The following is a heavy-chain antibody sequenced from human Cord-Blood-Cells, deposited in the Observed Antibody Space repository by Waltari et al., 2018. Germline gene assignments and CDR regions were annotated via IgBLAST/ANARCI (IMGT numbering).Heavy chain of an antibody. CDR1: GGSFSGYY. CDR2: INHSGST. Sequence: QVQLQQWGAGLLKPSETLSLTCAVYGGSFSGYYWSWIHQPPGKGLEWIGEINHSGSTNYNPSLKSRVTISVDTSKNQFSLKLSSVTAADTAVYYCARLYYDFWSGHPGYNWFDPWGQGTLVTVSS. CDR3: ARLYYDFWSGHPGYNWFDP. J-gene: IGHJ5*02. D-gene: IGHD3-3*01. V-gene: IGHV4-34*01.